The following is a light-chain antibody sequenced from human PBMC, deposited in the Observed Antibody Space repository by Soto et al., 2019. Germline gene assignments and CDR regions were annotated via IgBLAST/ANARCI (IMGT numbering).Light chain of an antibody. J-gene: IGKJ2*01. CDR1: QGIRND. CDR3: LQDYDYPRT. V-gene: IGKV1-6*01. Sequence: AIQMTQSPSSLSASVGDRVTITCRASQGIRNDLGWYQQKPGKAPELLIYAASSSQSGVPSRFSGSGSGKDFTLTISSLQPADFATYYCLQDYDYPRTFGQGTKLEIK. CDR2: AAS.